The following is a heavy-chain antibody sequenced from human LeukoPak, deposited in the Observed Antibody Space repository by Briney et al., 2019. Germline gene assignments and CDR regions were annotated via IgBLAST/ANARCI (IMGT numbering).Heavy chain of an antibody. V-gene: IGHV1-2*02. CDR3: ARDGGLDS. D-gene: IGHD3-16*01. CDR1: GYTFTDYY. CDR2: INPNSGGT. J-gene: IGHJ4*02. Sequence: GESLKISCKGSGYTFTDYYMHWVRQAPGQGLEWMGWINPNSGGTNCAQKFQDRVTMTRDTSISTAYMELSRLRSDDTALYYCARDGGLDSWGQGTLVTVSS.